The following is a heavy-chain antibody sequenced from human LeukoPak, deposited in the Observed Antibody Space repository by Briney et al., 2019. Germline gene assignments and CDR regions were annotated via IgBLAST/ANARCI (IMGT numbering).Heavy chain of an antibody. V-gene: IGHV1-18*01. CDR2: ISAYNGNT. CDR1: GYTFTSYG. Sequence: GSSLKVSCKASGYTFTSYGISWVRQAPGQGLGWMGCISAYNGNTNYAQKPQGRATMTTGTSTSTAYMELSSLRSEDTAVYYCATGPHYYGSGSYYKNYMDVWGKGTTVTVSS. CDR3: ATGPHYYGSGSYYKNYMDV. D-gene: IGHD3-10*01. J-gene: IGHJ6*03.